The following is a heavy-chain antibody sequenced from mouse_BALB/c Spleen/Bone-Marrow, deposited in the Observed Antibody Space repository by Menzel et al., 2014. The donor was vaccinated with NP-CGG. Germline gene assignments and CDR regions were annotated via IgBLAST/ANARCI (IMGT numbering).Heavy chain of an antibody. J-gene: IGHJ2*01. Sequence: EVMLVESGGDLVKPGGSLKLSCAASGFTFSSYGMSWVRQTPDKRLEWVATISSGGSYTYYPDSVKGRFTISRDNAKNTLYLQMSSLKSEDTAMYYCARLTTALYFDYWGQGTTLAVSS. CDR3: ARLTTALYFDY. D-gene: IGHD1-2*01. CDR2: ISSGGSYT. CDR1: GFTFSSYG. V-gene: IGHV5-6*02.